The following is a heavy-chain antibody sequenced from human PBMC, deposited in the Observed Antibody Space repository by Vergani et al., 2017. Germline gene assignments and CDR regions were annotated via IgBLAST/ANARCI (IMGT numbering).Heavy chain of an antibody. CDR2: ISAYNGNT. CDR1: GYTFTSYG. V-gene: IGHV1-18*01. D-gene: IGHD3-22*01. CDR3: ARYEPYYDSSNYCYYYMDV. J-gene: IGHJ6*03. Sequence: QVQLVQSGAEVKKPGASVKVSCKASGYTFTSYGISWVRQAPGQGLEWMGWISAYNGNTNYTQKLQGRVTMTTNTSTSTAYMELRSLRSDDTAVYYCARYEPYYDSSNYCYYYMDVWGKGTTVTVSS.